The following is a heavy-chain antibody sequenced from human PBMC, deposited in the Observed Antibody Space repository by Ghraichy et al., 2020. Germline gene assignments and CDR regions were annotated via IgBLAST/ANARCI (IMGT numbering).Heavy chain of an antibody. Sequence: SETLSLTCTVSGGSMSTSADYWGWIRQPPGKRLEWIGSIYNSVSTHYNPSLRSRVTISVDPSTDQFSLRLTSVTASDTAAYYCARNKTGSLSGWFDPWGPGLLVTVSS. D-gene: IGHD6-6*01. CDR1: GGSMSTSADY. V-gene: IGHV4-39*01. J-gene: IGHJ5*02. CDR3: ARNKTGSLSGWFDP. CDR2: IYNSVST.